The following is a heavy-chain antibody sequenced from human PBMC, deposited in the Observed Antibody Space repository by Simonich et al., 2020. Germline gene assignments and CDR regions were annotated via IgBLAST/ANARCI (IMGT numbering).Heavy chain of an antibody. D-gene: IGHD6-6*01. CDR2: ISSSVSTI. CDR3: ARDFRLQLVEIGTYYYYGMDV. J-gene: IGHJ6*02. V-gene: IGHV3-48*03. CDR1: GFTFSSYE. Sequence: EVQLVESGGGLVQPGGSLRLSCAASGFTFSSYEMNWVRQAPGKGLEWVSYISSSVSTIYYADSVKGRFTHARDNAKTSLYLQMNSLRAEDTAVYYCARDFRLQLVEIGTYYYYGMDVWGQGTTVTVSS.